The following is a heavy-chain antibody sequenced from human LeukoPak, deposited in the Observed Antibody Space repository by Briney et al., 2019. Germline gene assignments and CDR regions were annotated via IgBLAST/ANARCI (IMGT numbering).Heavy chain of an antibody. CDR2: IYTSGST. J-gene: IGHJ6*03. CDR1: GGSISSGSYY. V-gene: IGHV4-61*02. Sequence: SETLSLTCTVSGGSISSGSYYWSWIRQPAGKGLEWIGRIYTSGSTNYNPSLKSRVTMSVDTSKNQFSLKLSSVTAADTAAYYCARAPHHYGDNGEYYYYYMDVWGKGTTVTVSS. D-gene: IGHD4-17*01. CDR3: ARAPHHYGDNGEYYYYYMDV.